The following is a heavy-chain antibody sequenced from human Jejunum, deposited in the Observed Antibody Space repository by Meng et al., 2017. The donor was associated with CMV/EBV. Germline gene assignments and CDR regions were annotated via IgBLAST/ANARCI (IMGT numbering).Heavy chain of an antibody. CDR3: TSAGPLYYSDTNGYPYYFDN. J-gene: IGHJ4*02. CDR1: AW. Sequence: AWITWVRQAPGKGLEWVGRIKSEVDGGATDYAASVKGRFTVSRDDLKNSVYLQMSSLKTEDTAVYYCTSAGPLYYSDTNGYPYYFDNWGRGTLVTVSS. V-gene: IGHV3-15*01. D-gene: IGHD3-22*01. CDR2: IKSEVDGGAT.